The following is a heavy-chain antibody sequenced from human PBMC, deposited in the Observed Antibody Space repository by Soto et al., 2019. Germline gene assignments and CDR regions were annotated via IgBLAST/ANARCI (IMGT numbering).Heavy chain of an antibody. Sequence: LRLSCAASCFTFNIYCMHWVRQAPDKVLEWVALISYDGSNQYYADSVKGRFTISRDNSKNTLFLQMNSLRADDTAVYYCAKDQASGQGSFDSWGQGTRVTVS. CDR2: ISYDGSNQ. J-gene: IGHJ4*02. V-gene: IGHV3-30*18. CDR3: AKDQASGQGSFDS. CDR1: CFTFNIYC.